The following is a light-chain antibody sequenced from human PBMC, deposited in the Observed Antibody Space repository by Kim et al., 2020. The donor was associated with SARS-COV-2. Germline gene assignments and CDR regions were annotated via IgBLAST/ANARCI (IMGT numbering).Light chain of an antibody. Sequence: QSALTQPASVSGSPGQSITISCTGTSSDVGGYNYVSWYQQHPGKAPKLMIYDVSKRPSGVSNRFSGSKSGNTASLTISGLQAEDEADYYCSSYTSSSNFFGTGTKVTVL. V-gene: IGLV2-14*01. CDR2: DVS. J-gene: IGLJ1*01. CDR3: SSYTSSSNF. CDR1: SSDVGGYNY.